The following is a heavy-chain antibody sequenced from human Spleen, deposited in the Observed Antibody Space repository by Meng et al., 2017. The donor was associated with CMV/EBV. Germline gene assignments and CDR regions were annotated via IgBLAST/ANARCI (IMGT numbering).Heavy chain of an antibody. J-gene: IGHJ4*02. CDR3: AATYSSGWTATFEC. Sequence: GESLKISCAASGFTFSSYAMSWVRQAPGKGLEWVSAISGSGGSTYYADSVKGRFTISRDNSKNTLYLQMNSLRVDDTAVYYCAATYSSGWTATFECWGQGALVTVSS. V-gene: IGHV3-23*01. CDR1: GFTFSSYA. D-gene: IGHD6-19*01. CDR2: ISGSGGST.